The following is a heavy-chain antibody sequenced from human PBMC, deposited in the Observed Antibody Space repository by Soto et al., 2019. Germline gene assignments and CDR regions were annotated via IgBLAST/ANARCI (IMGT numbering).Heavy chain of an antibody. V-gene: IGHV1-18*01. CDR3: ARDQGVPHYYYYGMDV. CDR2: ISAYNGNT. CDR1: GYTFTSYG. J-gene: IGHJ6*02. Sequence: ASVKVSCKASGYTFTSYGISWVRQAPGQGLEWMGWISAYNGNTNYAQKLQGRVTMTTDTSTSTAYMELRSLRSDDTAVYYCARDQGVPHYYYYGMDVWGQGTTVTVSS.